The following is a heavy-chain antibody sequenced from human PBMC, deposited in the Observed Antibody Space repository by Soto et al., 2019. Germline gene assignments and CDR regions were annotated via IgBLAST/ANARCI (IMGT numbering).Heavy chain of an antibody. CDR2: INHSGST. CDR3: ARVFGPNQRAYSGYSL. J-gene: IGHJ4*02. D-gene: IGHD5-12*01. V-gene: IGHV4-34*01. Sequence: QAQLQQWGAGLLKPSETLSLTCAVNGVSFSAYYWSWIRQPPGKGLEWIGDINHSGSTDYNPSLKSRLTISIDRSRSQFSLKLSSVTAADTAMYYCARVFGPNQRAYSGYSLWGQGTLVTVSS. CDR1: GVSFSAYY.